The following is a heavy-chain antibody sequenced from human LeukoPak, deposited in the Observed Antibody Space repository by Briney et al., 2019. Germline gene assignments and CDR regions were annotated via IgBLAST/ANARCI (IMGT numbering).Heavy chain of an antibody. CDR3: AKEDYYYMDV. CDR1: GFTFRNFW. CDR2: IRQDGGKT. Sequence: PGGSLRLSCAASGFTFRNFWTTWVRQAPGKGLEWVANIRQDGGKTYYVDSVKGRFTISRDNAKNSVYLQMNSLRAEDTAVYYCAKEDYYYMDVWGKGTTVTVSS. J-gene: IGHJ6*03. V-gene: IGHV3-7*01.